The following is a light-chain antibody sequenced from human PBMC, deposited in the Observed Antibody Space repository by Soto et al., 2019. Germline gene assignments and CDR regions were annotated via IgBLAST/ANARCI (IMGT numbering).Light chain of an antibody. Sequence: QSVLTQPASVSGSPGQSITISCTGTSSDVGSYNLFSWYKQHPGKATIRMMYERRKRPSGVYNCFSGFKSGNTASLTISGLQAEDGADYYCCSYAGSSTYVCGTGTKVTGL. CDR1: SSDVGSYNL. CDR2: ERR. CDR3: CSYAGSSTYV. J-gene: IGLJ1*01. V-gene: IGLV2-23*01.